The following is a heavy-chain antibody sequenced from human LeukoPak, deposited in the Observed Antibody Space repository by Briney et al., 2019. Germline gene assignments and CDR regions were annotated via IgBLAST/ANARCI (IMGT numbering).Heavy chain of an antibody. CDR2: IIPILGIA. CDR1: GGTFSSYA. Sequence: GASVKVSCKASGGTFSSYAISWVRQAPGQGLEWMGRIIPILGIANYAQKFQGRVTITADKSTSTAYMELSSLRSEDTAVYYCAREPGGGGHDFLDYWGQGTLVTVSS. CDR3: AREPGGGGHDFLDY. V-gene: IGHV1-69*04. D-gene: IGHD3-3*01. J-gene: IGHJ4*02.